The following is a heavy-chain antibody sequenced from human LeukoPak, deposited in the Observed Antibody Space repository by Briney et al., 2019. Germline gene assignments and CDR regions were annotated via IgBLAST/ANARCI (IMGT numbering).Heavy chain of an antibody. CDR3: VRDGSGYGY. CDR2: INQGGSEK. CDR1: GFSLSSYG. D-gene: IGHD6-19*01. J-gene: IGHJ4*02. V-gene: IGHV3-7*03. Sequence: GRSLRLSCAASGFSLSSYGMHWVRQAPGKGLEWVANINQGGSEKYYLNSVKGRFTISRDNAKNSLYLQMNSLRADDTAIYYCVRDGSGYGYWGQGTLVTVSS.